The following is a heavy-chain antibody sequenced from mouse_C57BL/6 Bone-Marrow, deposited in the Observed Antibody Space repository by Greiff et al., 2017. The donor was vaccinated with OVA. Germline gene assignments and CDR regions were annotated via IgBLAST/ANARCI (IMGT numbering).Heavy chain of an antibody. CDR3: ARWEFITTVVATPGYYAMDY. Sequence: VQLQQPGAELVKPGASVKMSCKASGYTFTSYWITWVKQRPGQGLEWIGDIYPGSGSTNYNGKFKGKATLTADKSSSTAYMQLSSLTSEDSAVYFCARWEFITTVVATPGYYAMDYWGQGTSVTVSS. CDR1: GYTFTSYW. D-gene: IGHD1-1*01. CDR2: IYPGSGST. J-gene: IGHJ4*01. V-gene: IGHV1-55*01.